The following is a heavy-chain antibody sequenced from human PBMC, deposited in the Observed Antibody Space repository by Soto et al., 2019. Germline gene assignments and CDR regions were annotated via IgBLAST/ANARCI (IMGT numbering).Heavy chain of an antibody. V-gene: IGHV1-69*06. CDR3: ARDKYYYDSSGYYDY. CDR1: GGTFSSYA. D-gene: IGHD3-22*01. Sequence: GASVKVSCKASGGTFSSYAISWVRQAPGQGLEWMGGIIPIFGTANYAQKFQGRVTITADKSTSTAYMELSSLRSEDTAVYYCARDKYYYDSSGYYDYWGQGTLVTV. J-gene: IGHJ4*02. CDR2: IIPIFGTA.